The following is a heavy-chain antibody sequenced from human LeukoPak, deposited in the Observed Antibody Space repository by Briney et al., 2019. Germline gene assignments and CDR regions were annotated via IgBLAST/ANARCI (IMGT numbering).Heavy chain of an antibody. Sequence: SGPTLVNPTQTLTLTCTFSGFSLSTSGVGVGWIRQPPGKALEWLALIYWNDDKRYSPSLKSRLTITKDTSKNQVVLTMTNMDPVDTATYYCAHRLLNYDFWGGYSHGPSAFDIWGQGTMVTVSS. V-gene: IGHV2-5*01. J-gene: IGHJ3*02. CDR1: GFSLSTSGVG. CDR2: IYWNDDK. D-gene: IGHD3-3*01. CDR3: AHRLLNYDFWGGYSHGPSAFDI.